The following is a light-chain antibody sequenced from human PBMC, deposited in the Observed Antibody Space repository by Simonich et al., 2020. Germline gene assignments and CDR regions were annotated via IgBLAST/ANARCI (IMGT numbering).Light chain of an antibody. CDR3: AAWDDSLSGPV. Sequence: QSVLTQPPSASGTPGQRVTISCSGSSSNIGSNYVYWYQQLPGTAPKLLIYRYNQRPSGVPARFSGSKSGTSASLAISGLRSEDEADYYCAAWDDSLSGPVFGGGTKLTVL. CDR1: SSNIGSNY. J-gene: IGLJ3*02. V-gene: IGLV1-47*01. CDR2: RYN.